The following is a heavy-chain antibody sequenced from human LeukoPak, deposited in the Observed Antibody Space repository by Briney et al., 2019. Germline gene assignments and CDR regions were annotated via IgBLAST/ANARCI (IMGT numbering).Heavy chain of an antibody. CDR1: GGSISSYY. D-gene: IGHD1-26*01. CDR2: IYYSGNT. J-gene: IGHJ6*02. Sequence: SETLSLTCTVSGGSISSYYWSWIRQPPGKGLEWIGYIYYSGNTNYNPSLKSRVTISVDTSKNQFSLKLSSVTAADTAVYYCARDVGAGPYGLDVWGQGTTVTVSS. V-gene: IGHV4-59*01. CDR3: ARDVGAGPYGLDV.